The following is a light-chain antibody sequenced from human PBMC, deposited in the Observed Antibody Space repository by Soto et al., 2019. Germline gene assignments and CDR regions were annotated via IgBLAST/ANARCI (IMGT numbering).Light chain of an antibody. Sequence: EIVLTQSPGTLSLSPGERCTLSCLAIQSVSSSYLAWYQQKPGQTPRLLIHGASNRATDIPVRFSGSGSGTAFTLTISSLQSEDFAVYYCQEYNNWHPVTVGGVTKVEIK. J-gene: IGKJ4*01. CDR1: QSVSSSY. V-gene: IGKV3-15*01. CDR2: GAS. CDR3: QEYNNWHPVT.